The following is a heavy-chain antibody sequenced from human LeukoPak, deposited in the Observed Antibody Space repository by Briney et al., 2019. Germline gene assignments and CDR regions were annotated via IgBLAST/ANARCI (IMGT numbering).Heavy chain of an antibody. CDR3: AKGLAAAGTWYYYYYYMDV. D-gene: IGHD6-13*01. CDR1: GFTFSSYE. V-gene: IGHV3-48*03. Sequence: GGSLRLSCAASGFTFSSYEMNWVRQAPGKGLEWVSYISSSGSTIYYADSVKGRFTISRDNAKNSLYLQMNSLRAEDTALYYCAKGLAAAGTWYYYYYYMDVWGKGTTVTVSS. J-gene: IGHJ6*03. CDR2: ISSSGSTI.